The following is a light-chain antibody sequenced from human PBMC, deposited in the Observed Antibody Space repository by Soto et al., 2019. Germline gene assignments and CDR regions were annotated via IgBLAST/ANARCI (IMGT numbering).Light chain of an antibody. CDR1: SRDVGGYSY. CDR2: DVS. Sequence: QSVLTQPASVSGSPGQSITLSCTGTSRDVGGYSYVSWYLLHPGTVPKLMIYDVSNRPSGVSNRFSGSKSGNTASLTISGLQAEDEADYYCSSYTSTTTLVFGGGTKLTVL. CDR3: SSYTSTTTLV. V-gene: IGLV2-14*03. J-gene: IGLJ3*02.